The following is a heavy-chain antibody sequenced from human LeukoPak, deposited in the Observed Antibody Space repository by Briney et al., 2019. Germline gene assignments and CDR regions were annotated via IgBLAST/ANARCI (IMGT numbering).Heavy chain of an antibody. Sequence: PGGSLRLSCAASGFTVSSNYMGWVRQAPGKGLEWVSYISSSGSTIYYADSVKGRFTISRDNAKNSLYLQMNSLRAEDTAVYYCAREQSGSYSLDYWGQGTLVTVSS. D-gene: IGHD3-10*01. CDR2: ISSSGSTI. V-gene: IGHV3-11*01. J-gene: IGHJ4*02. CDR3: AREQSGSYSLDY. CDR1: GFTVSSNY.